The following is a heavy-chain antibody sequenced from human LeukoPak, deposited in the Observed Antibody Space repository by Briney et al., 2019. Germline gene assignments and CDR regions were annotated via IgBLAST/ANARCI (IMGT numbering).Heavy chain of an antibody. CDR1: GFTFSSYW. V-gene: IGHV3-74*01. D-gene: IGHD1-14*01. Sequence: GGSLRLSCADSGFTFSSYWMHWVRPAPGKGLVWISRINSDGSTTNYADSVKGRFTISRDNAKNTLYLQMNSLRAEDTAMYYCARGSAVTGVHWGQGTLVTVSS. CDR3: ARGSAVTGVH. CDR2: INSDGSTT. J-gene: IGHJ4*02.